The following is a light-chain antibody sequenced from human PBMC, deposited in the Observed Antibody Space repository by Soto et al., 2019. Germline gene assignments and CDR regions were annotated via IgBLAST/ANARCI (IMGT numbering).Light chain of an antibody. Sequence: DIQMTQSPSTLSASVGDRVTITCRASQSISSWLAWYQQKPGKAPKLRIYKASSLESGVPSRFSGSRSGTYVALPISSLHPNDLANYYCQQPNSYPWTFGQGTKVEIK. CDR1: QSISSW. CDR2: KAS. V-gene: IGKV1-5*03. CDR3: QQPNSYPWT. J-gene: IGKJ1*01.